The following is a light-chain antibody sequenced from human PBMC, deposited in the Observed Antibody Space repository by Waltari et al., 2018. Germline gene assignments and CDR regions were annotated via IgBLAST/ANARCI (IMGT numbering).Light chain of an antibody. CDR2: DAS. CDR1: QSVGSS. V-gene: IGKV3-11*01. CDR3: QQRSNWPPIT. J-gene: IGKJ5*01. Sequence: EIVLTQSPVTLSLAPGERATLSCWASQSVGSSLAWYQQKPGQAPRLLMYDASNRATGVPARLHGSGSGTDFTLTIISLQSEDSAVYYCQQRSNWPPITFGQGTRLEIK.